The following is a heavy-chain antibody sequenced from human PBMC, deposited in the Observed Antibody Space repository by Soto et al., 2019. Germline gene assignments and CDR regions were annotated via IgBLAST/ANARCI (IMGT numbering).Heavy chain of an antibody. CDR2: INHSGSA. J-gene: IGHJ4*02. CDR3: ARGLISGSHYSGGWYYFDS. Sequence: TSETLSLTCAACGGTFSSYILTWIRQTPGKGLQWIGQINHSGSANYNPSLKSRVTISVHTSKSQFSLELSSVTAADTAVYYCARGLISGSHYSGGWYYFDSWGQGTQVTVS. D-gene: IGHD1-26*01. CDR1: GGTFSSYI. V-gene: IGHV4-34*01.